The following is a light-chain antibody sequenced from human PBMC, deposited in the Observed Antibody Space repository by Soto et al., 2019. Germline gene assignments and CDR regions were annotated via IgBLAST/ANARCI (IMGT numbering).Light chain of an antibody. CDR1: SSDVGGYNY. Sequence: QSALTQPASVSGSPGQSITISCTGTSSDVGGYNYASWYQQHPGKAPKLIIYDDSNRPSGVSNRFSGSKSGNTASLTISGLQAEDEADYYCSSYTSSSTLYVFGTGTKLTVL. J-gene: IGLJ1*01. CDR3: SSYTSSSTLYV. V-gene: IGLV2-14*01. CDR2: DDS.